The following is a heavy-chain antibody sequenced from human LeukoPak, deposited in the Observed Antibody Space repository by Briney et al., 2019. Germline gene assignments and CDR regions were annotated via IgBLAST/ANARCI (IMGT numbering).Heavy chain of an antibody. CDR2: IIPIFGTA. CDR1: GGTFSSYA. V-gene: IGHV1-69*13. Sequence: ASVKVSCKASGGTFSSYAISWVRQAPGQGLEWMGGIIPIFGTANYAQKFQGRVTITADESTSTAYMELSSLRSEDTAVYYCARVDIVVVPAAVPRVDWFDPWGQGTLVTVSS. J-gene: IGHJ5*02. CDR3: ARVDIVVVPAAVPRVDWFDP. D-gene: IGHD2-2*03.